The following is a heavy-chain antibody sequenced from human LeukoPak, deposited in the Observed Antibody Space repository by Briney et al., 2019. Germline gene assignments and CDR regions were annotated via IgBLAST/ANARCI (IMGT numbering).Heavy chain of an antibody. CDR1: GGSISSYY. CDR2: IYYSGST. CDR3: ALGSSSWYGYFQH. D-gene: IGHD6-13*01. Sequence: SETLSLTCTVSGGSISSYYWSWIRQPPGKGLECIGYIYYSGSTNYNPSLKSRVTISVDTSKNQFSLKLSSVTAADTAVYYCALGSSSWYGYFQHWGQGTLVTVSS. V-gene: IGHV4-59*01. J-gene: IGHJ1*01.